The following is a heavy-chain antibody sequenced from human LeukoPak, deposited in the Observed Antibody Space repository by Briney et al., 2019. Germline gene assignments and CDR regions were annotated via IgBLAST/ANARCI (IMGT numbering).Heavy chain of an antibody. Sequence: ASVKVSCKASGYNFTGYYMHWVRQAPGRGPEWMAWINPNSGGANYAQKFQGRATLTRDTSISTAYMELSNLNSGDTAVYYCAKLTGGLTDWGQGTLVTVSS. J-gene: IGHJ4*02. CDR3: AKLTGGLTD. D-gene: IGHD7-27*01. CDR2: INPNSGGA. CDR1: GYNFTGYY. V-gene: IGHV1-2*02.